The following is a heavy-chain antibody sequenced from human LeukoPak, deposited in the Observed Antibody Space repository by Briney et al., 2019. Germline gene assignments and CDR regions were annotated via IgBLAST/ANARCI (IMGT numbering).Heavy chain of an antibody. D-gene: IGHD3-9*01. CDR2: ISAYNGNT. Sequence: ASVKVSCKASGYTFTSYGISWVRQAPGQGLEWMGWISAYNGNTNYAQKLQGRVTMTTDTSTSTAYMELRSLRSDDTAVYYCARVGDILTGGCYYYGMDVWGQGTTVTVSS. CDR3: ARVGDILTGGCYYYGMDV. J-gene: IGHJ6*02. CDR1: GYTFTSYG. V-gene: IGHV1-18*01.